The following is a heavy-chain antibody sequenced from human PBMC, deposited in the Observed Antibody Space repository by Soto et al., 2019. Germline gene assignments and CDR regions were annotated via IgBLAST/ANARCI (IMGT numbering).Heavy chain of an antibody. CDR3: ARTSVAQSEDYFDY. CDR1: GYSFTTYG. V-gene: IGHV1-18*01. J-gene: IGHJ4*02. Sequence: ASVKVSCKTSGYSFTTYGISWVRQAPGQGLEWMGWTSSNNGKTKYAQKFQGRVTMTTDKSTNTVHMELRSLRSGDTAVYYCARTSVAQSEDYFDYWGQGTLVTVPQ. CDR2: TSSNNGKT. D-gene: IGHD5-12*01.